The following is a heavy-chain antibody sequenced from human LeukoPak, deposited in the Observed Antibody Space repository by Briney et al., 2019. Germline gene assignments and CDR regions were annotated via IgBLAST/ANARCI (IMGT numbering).Heavy chain of an antibody. V-gene: IGHV3-30*18. D-gene: IGHD5-24*01. CDR3: AKDRRDGYNYLFDY. CDR2: ILSDGSNK. CDR1: GFTVSSNY. J-gene: IGHJ4*02. Sequence: GGSLRLSCAASGFTVSSNYMSWVRQAPGKGLEWVAVILSDGSNKYYADSVEGRFTISRDNSKNTLYLQMNSLRAEDTAVYYCAKDRRDGYNYLFDYWGQGTLVTVSS.